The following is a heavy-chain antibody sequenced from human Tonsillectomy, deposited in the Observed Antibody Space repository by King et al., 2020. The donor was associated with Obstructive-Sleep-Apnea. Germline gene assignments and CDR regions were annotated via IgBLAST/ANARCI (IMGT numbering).Heavy chain of an antibody. CDR2: MNPNSGNT. J-gene: IGHJ4*02. CDR3: VRERGYPDY. CDR1: GYTFTSYD. V-gene: IGHV1-8*01. Sequence: QLVQSGAEVKKPGASVKVSCKASGYTFTSYDITWGRQATGQGLEWMGWMNPNSGNTGYAQKFQGRVTMTRNTSMTTAYMERRSLTSEETAVYYCVRERGYPDYWGQGTLVTVSS. D-gene: IGHD5-18*01.